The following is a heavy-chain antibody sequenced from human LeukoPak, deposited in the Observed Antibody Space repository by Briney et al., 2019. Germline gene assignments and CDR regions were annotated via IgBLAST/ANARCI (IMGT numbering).Heavy chain of an antibody. CDR3: ASNRGSSGYYSAFDI. Sequence: HTGGSLRLSCAASGFTFSSYGMSWVRQAPGKGLEWVSAISGSGGSTYYADSVKGRFTISRDNSKNTLYLQMNSLRAEDTAVYYCASNRGSSGYYSAFDIWGQGTMVTVSS. J-gene: IGHJ3*02. V-gene: IGHV3-23*01. D-gene: IGHD3-22*01. CDR2: ISGSGGST. CDR1: GFTFSSYG.